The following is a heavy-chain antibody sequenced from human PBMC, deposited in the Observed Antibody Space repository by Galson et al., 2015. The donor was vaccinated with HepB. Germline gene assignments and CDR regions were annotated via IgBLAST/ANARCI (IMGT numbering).Heavy chain of an antibody. CDR3: ARVTDWGWYFDL. D-gene: IGHD7-27*01. CDR1: GFVVTSTY. CDR2: IYDGGNT. V-gene: IGHV3-66*02. Sequence: SLRLSCAASGFVVTSTYMNWVRQAPGKGLEWVSVIYDGGNTNYTESVQGRFTISIDKSQNTLNLHMTNLRFEVTAVYFCARVTDWGWYFDLWGRGTLVSVSS. J-gene: IGHJ2*01.